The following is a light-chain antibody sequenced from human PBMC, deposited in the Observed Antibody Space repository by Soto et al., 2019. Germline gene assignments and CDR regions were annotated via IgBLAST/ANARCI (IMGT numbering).Light chain of an antibody. Sequence: EIVMTQSPCTLSVSPGERATLSCRASQSVSSKLAWYQQRPGQAPRLLIYDASTRATGVPARFSGSGSGTEFTLTISSLQSEDFAVYYCQQYNNWPPLTFGGGTKVEIK. CDR1: QSVSSK. CDR2: DAS. CDR3: QQYNNWPPLT. V-gene: IGKV3-15*01. J-gene: IGKJ4*02.